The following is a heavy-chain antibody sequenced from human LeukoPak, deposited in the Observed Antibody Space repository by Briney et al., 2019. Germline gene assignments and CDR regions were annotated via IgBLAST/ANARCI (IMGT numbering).Heavy chain of an antibody. CDR1: GFTFSSYG. Sequence: PGGSLRLSCAASGFTFSSYGMHWVGQAPGKGLEWVAVISYDGSNKYYADSVKGRFTISRDNSKNTLYLQMSSLRAEDTAVYYCAKDQYYDSSGYCDYWGQGTLVTVSS. D-gene: IGHD3-22*01. V-gene: IGHV3-30*18. CDR2: ISYDGSNK. CDR3: AKDQYYDSSGYCDY. J-gene: IGHJ4*02.